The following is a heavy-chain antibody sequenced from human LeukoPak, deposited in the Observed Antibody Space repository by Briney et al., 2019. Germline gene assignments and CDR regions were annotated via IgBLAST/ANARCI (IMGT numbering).Heavy chain of an antibody. Sequence: GGSLRLSCAASGLSSHNPWINWIRKAPGKGLVWISRIISDGITTTYADSVKGRLTISRDNAKNTMYLQMNSLRAEDTAVYYCAADGDNAFEVWGQGTMVTVSS. D-gene: IGHD1-14*01. CDR1: GLSSHNPW. CDR2: IISDGITT. J-gene: IGHJ3*01. CDR3: AADGDNAFEV. V-gene: IGHV3-74*01.